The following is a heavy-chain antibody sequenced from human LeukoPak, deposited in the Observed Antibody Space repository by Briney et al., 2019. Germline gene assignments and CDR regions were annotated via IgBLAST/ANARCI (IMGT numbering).Heavy chain of an antibody. Sequence: PGGSLRLSCAVSGYTFSSYWMHWVRQAPGKGLVWVSRINSDGYSISYADSVKGRFTISRENAKNTLYLQMNSLSVEDTAVYYYARATAVAGTDSWGQGTLVTVSS. CDR2: INSDGYSI. D-gene: IGHD6-19*01. J-gene: IGHJ4*02. V-gene: IGHV3-74*01. CDR1: GYTFSSYW. CDR3: ARATAVAGTDS.